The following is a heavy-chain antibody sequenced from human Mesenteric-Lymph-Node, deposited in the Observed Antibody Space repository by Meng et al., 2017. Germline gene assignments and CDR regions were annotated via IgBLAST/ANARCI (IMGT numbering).Heavy chain of an antibody. Sequence: QVQLVESGGGVVQPGRSVGLSCAASGFTFRSYGMHWVRQAPGKGLEWVAVIWSDGSNRYYADSVKGRFAISRDISKNTLILQMNSLRAEDTAVYYCARGYYGGNSDFDYWGQGTLVTVSS. CDR2: IWSDGSNR. CDR1: GFTFRSYG. J-gene: IGHJ4*02. CDR3: ARGYYGGNSDFDY. D-gene: IGHD4-23*01. V-gene: IGHV3-33*01.